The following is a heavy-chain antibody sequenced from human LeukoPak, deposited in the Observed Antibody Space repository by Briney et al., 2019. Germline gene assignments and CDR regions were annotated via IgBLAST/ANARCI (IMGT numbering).Heavy chain of an antibody. CDR1: GYTFTNNY. CDR2: IYPRDGST. CDR3: ARDQEGFDY. J-gene: IGHJ4*02. Sequence: ASVKVSCKASGYTFTNNYLHWVRQAPGQGLEWMGMIYPRDGSTSHAQNFQGRVTVTRDTSTTTVHMELRGLRSEDTAVYYCARDQEGFDYWGQGTVVTVSS. V-gene: IGHV1-46*01.